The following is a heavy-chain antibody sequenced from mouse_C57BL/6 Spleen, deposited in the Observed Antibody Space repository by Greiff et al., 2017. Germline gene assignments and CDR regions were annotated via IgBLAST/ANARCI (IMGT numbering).Heavy chain of an antibody. CDR1: GYTFTDYY. J-gene: IGHJ3*01. D-gene: IGHD3-2*02. CDR2: VNPNNGGT. V-gene: IGHV1-26*01. Sequence: VQLQQSGPELVKPGASVKISCKASGYTFTDYYMNWVKQSHGKSLEWIGDVNPNNGGTSYNQKFKGKDTLTVDKSSSKAYMELRSLTSEDSAGYYCGRGGQRRSRGWFAYWGQVTLVTVSA. CDR3: GRGGQRRSRGWFAY.